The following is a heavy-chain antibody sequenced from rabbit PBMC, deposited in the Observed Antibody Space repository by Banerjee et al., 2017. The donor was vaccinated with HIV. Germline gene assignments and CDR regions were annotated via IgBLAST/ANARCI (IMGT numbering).Heavy chain of an antibody. Sequence: QEQLVESGGGLVQPGGSLTLSCTASGFSFSNKYVMCWVRQAPGKGLEWIACINTSSGNTVYATWAKGRFTISKASWTTVTLQMTSLTAADTATYFCARSVAGADWSYALWGPGTLVTVS. CDR3: ARSVAGADWSYAL. V-gene: IGHV1S45*01. CDR2: INTSSGNT. CDR1: GFSFSNKYV. D-gene: IGHD8-1*01. J-gene: IGHJ4*01.